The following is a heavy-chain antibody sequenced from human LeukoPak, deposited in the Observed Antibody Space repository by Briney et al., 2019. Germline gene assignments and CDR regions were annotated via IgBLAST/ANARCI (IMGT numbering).Heavy chain of an antibody. CDR3: ARGATMIVVAARDAFDI. CDR1: GFTFSSYG. J-gene: IGHJ3*02. D-gene: IGHD3-22*01. CDR2: IWYDGSNK. V-gene: IGHV3-33*01. Sequence: GGSLRLSCAASGFTFSSYGMHWDRQAPGKGLEWVAVIWYDGSNKYYADSVKGRFTISRDNSKNTLYLQMNSLRAEDTAVYYCARGATMIVVAARDAFDIWGQGTMVTVSS.